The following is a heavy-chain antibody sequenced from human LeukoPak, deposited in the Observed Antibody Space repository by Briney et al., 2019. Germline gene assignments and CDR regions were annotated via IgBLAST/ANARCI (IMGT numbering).Heavy chain of an antibody. D-gene: IGHD1-7*01. J-gene: IGHJ6*02. CDR3: ARDDDWNYGRYYYGMDV. Sequence: SVKVSCKASGGTFSSYAISWVRQAPGQGLEWMGRIIPILGIANYAQRFQGRVTITADKSTSTAYMELSSLRSEDTAVYYCARDDDWNYGRYYYGMDVWGQGTTVTVSS. CDR2: IIPILGIA. V-gene: IGHV1-69*04. CDR1: GGTFSSYA.